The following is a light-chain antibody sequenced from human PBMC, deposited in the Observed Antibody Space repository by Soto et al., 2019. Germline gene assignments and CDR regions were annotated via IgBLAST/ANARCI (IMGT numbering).Light chain of an antibody. CDR3: SSYTSSSTLYV. J-gene: IGLJ1*01. CDR2: DVS. Sequence: QSALTQPASVSGSPGQSITISCTGTSSDVGGYNYVSWYQQHPGKAPKLMIYDVSNRPSGVSNRFSGSKSGNTASLTISGLQAEFEADYYCSSYTSSSTLYVFRTGTKVTVL. V-gene: IGLV2-14*01. CDR1: SSDVGGYNY.